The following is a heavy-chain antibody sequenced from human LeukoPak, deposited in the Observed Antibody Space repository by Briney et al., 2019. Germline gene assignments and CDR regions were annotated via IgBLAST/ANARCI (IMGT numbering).Heavy chain of an antibody. CDR1: GFTFGDYA. CDR3: ALAYREDYFDY. J-gene: IGHJ4*02. V-gene: IGHV3-23*01. Sequence: GGSLRLSCPASGFTFGDYAMSWVRQAPGKGLEWVSPISGSGGSTYYADSVKGRFTISRDNSKNTLYLQMNSLRAEDTAVYYCALAYREDYFDYWGQGTLVTVSS. CDR2: ISGSGGST. D-gene: IGHD1-26*01.